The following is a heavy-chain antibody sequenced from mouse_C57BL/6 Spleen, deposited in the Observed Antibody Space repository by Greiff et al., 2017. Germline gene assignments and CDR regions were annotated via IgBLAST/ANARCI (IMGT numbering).Heavy chain of an antibody. CDR3: TRRGYINYYAMDY. CDR1: GYTFTDYE. Sequence: QVQLQQSGAELVRPGASVTLSCKASGYTFTDYEMHWVKQTPVHGLEWIGAIDPETGGTAYNQKFKGKAILTADKSSSHAYMELRSLTSEDSAVYYCTRRGYINYYAMDYWGQGTSVTVSS. D-gene: IGHD1-1*01. V-gene: IGHV1-15*01. J-gene: IGHJ4*01. CDR2: IDPETGGT.